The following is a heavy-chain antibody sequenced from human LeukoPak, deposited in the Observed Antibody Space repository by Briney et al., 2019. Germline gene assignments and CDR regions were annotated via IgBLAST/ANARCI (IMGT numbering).Heavy chain of an antibody. V-gene: IGHV1-69*06. CDR3: ASNSYSGYDAFDI. CDR2: TIPIFGTA. Sequence: SVKVSCKPSRGTFSSYAISWVRPAPGRGVEWVGRTIPIFGTAHSAQKSQGRVTITADKSTSTAYMEQSSLSYQGKAAYYCASNSYSGYDAFDIWGQGTMVTVSS. CDR1: RGTFSSYA. D-gene: IGHD3-22*01. J-gene: IGHJ3*02.